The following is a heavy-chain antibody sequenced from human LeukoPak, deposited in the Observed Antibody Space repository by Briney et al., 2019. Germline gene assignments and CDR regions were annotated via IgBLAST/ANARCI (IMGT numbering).Heavy chain of an antibody. J-gene: IGHJ1*01. D-gene: IGHD2-8*01. CDR3: ARSRTNGVCYRRYFQH. V-gene: IGHV4-34*01. Sequence: PSETLSLTCAVYGGSFSGYYWSWIRQPPGKGLEWIGEINHSGSTNYNPSLKSRVTISVDTSKNQFSLKLSSVTAADTAVYYCARSRTNGVCYRRYFQHWGQGTLVTVSS. CDR2: INHSGST. CDR1: GGSFSGYY.